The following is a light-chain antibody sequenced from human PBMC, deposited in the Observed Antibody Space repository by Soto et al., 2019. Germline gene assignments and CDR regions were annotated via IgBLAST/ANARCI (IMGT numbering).Light chain of an antibody. Sequence: VLTQPPSASGTPGQRVTISCSGGSSNIGTNSVNWYQQLPGRAPKLLIYNNDLRPSGVPDRFSGSKSGTSASLAISGLQSEDEADYYCAAWDDSLNGFYVFGIGTKVTVL. CDR3: AAWDDSLNGFYV. CDR2: NND. J-gene: IGLJ1*01. CDR1: SSNIGTNS. V-gene: IGLV1-44*01.